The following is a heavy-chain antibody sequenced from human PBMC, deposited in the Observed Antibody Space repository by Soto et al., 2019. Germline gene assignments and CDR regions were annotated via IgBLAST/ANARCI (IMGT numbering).Heavy chain of an antibody. CDR1: GGSISSYY. CDR2: IYYSGST. D-gene: IGHD3-16*01. Sequence: PSETLSLTCTVSGGSISSYYWSRIRQPPGKGLEWIGYIYYSGSTNYNPSLKSRVTISVDTSKNQFSLKLSSVTAADTAVYYCENFWGLPVWLDPWGRGTLVTVSS. V-gene: IGHV4-59*01. J-gene: IGHJ5*02. CDR3: ENFWGLPVWLDP.